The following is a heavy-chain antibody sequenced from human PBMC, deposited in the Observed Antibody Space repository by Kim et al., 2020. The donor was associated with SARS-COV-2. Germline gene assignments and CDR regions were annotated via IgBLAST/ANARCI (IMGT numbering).Heavy chain of an antibody. CDR1: GFIFSNYG. D-gene: IGHD3-10*01. J-gene: IGHJ4*02. Sequence: GGSLRLSCAASGFIFSNYGIHWVRRAPGKGLEWVAFISNDGTKKYYTDSVRGRFTISRDNVKNRVYLQINSLRTADTATYYCAKDYLGASSTFDSWGQGTLVTVSS. CDR3: AKDYLGASSTFDS. CDR2: ISNDGTKK. V-gene: IGHV3-30*18.